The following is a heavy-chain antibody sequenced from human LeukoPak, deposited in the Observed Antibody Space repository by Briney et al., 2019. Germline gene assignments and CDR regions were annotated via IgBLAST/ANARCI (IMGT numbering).Heavy chain of an antibody. D-gene: IGHD5/OR15-5a*01. V-gene: IGHV3-23*01. CDR1: GFTFSDYN. J-gene: IGHJ3*02. Sequence: PGGSLRLSCAASGFTFSDYNMRWIRQAPGKGLEWVSAISGSGGSTYYADSVKGRFTISRDNSKNTLYLQMNSLRAEDTAVYYCAKDQIVYAFDIWGQGTMVTVSS. CDR3: AKDQIVYAFDI. CDR2: ISGSGGST.